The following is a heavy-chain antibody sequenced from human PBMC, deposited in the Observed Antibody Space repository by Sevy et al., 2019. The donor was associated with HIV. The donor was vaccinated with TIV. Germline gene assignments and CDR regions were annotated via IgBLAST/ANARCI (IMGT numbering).Heavy chain of an antibody. V-gene: IGHV3-23*01. CDR2: ISGSGGST. Sequence: GGSLRLSCAASGFTFSSYAMSWVRQAPGKGLKWVSVISGSGGSTYYADSVKGRFTISRDNSKNTLYLQMNSLRAEDTAVYYCAKVDSSGWYSKGAGDWFDPWGQGTLVTVSS. D-gene: IGHD6-19*01. CDR1: GFTFSSYA. CDR3: AKVDSSGWYSKGAGDWFDP. J-gene: IGHJ5*02.